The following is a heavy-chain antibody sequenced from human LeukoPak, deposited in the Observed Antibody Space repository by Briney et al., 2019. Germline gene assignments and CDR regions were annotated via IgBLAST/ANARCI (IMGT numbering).Heavy chain of an antibody. CDR1: GFTFSTYA. CDR2: ISGSGGST. CDR3: AKDLGISGWSLDY. V-gene: IGHV3-23*01. Sequence: GGSLRLSCAASGFTFSTYAMSWVRQAPGKGLEWVSAISGSGGSTYYADSVKGRFTISRDNSKNTLYLQMNSLRAEDTAVYYCAKDLGISGWSLDYWGQGTLVTVSS. J-gene: IGHJ4*02. D-gene: IGHD3-10*01.